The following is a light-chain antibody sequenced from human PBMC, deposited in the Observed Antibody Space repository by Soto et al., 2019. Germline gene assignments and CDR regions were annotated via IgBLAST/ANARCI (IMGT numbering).Light chain of an antibody. CDR3: QQYNKWPLT. J-gene: IGKJ3*01. Sequence: EIVMTQSPVTLSVSPGERATLSCTASQSVNNNVAWYQQKPGHTPRLLIYSASIGATGTPARFSGSGSGSDFTLTISSLQSEDFAVYYFQQYNKWPLTFGPGTKVDIK. CDR1: QSVNNN. V-gene: IGKV3-15*01. CDR2: SAS.